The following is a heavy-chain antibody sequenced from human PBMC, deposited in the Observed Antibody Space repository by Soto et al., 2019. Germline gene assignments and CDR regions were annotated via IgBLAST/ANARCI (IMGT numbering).Heavy chain of an antibody. V-gene: IGHV3-11*01. D-gene: IGHD6-19*01. CDR1: GFTFSDYY. J-gene: IGHJ6*02. CDR3: AALYSSGQQRYYYYGMDV. Sequence: VQLVESGGGLVKPGGSLRLSCAASGFTFSDYYMSWIRQAPGKGLEWVSYISSSGSTIYYADSVKGRFTISRDNAKNSLYLQMNSLRAEDTAVYYCAALYSSGQQRYYYYGMDVWGQGTTVTVSS. CDR2: ISSSGSTI.